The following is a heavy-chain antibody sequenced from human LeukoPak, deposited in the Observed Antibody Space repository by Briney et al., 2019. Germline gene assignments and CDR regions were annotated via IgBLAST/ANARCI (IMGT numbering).Heavy chain of an antibody. D-gene: IGHD6-19*01. CDR1: GYTFTSYG. CDR3: ARVIGSGFPLKPDAFDI. V-gene: IGHV1-18*01. CDR2: ISAYNGNT. Sequence: ASVKVSCKASGYTFTSYGIGWVRQAPGQGLEWMGWISAYNGNTNYAQKLQGRVTMTTDTSTSTAYMELRSLRSDDTAVYYCARVIGSGFPLKPDAFDIWGQGTMVTVSS. J-gene: IGHJ3*02.